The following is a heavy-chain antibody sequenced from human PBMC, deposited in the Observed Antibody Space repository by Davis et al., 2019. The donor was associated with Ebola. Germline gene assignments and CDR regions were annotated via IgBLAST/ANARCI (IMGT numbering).Heavy chain of an antibody. V-gene: IGHV1-46*01. CDR3: ARDWGGTIGSSREYYFDY. J-gene: IGHJ4*02. CDR2: INPSGGST. D-gene: IGHD6-6*01. CDR1: GYTFTSYY. Sequence: AASVKVSCKASGYTFTSYYMHWVRQAPGQGLEWMGIINPSGGSTSYAQKFQGRVTMTRDTSISTAYMELSRLRSDDTAVYYCARDWGGTIGSSREYYFDYWGQGTLVTVSS.